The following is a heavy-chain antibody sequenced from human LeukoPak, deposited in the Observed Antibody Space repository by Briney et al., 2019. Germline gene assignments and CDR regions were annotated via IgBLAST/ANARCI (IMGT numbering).Heavy chain of an antibody. Sequence: ASVKVSCKASGYTFTSYDINWVRQATGQGLEWMGWMNPNSGNTGYAQKFQGRVTMTRNTSKSTAYMELSSLRSEDTAVYYCARGRYGSSTSCYNYWGQGTLVTVSS. CDR3: ARGRYGSSTSCYNY. CDR2: MNPNSGNT. CDR1: GYTFTSYD. D-gene: IGHD2-2*02. J-gene: IGHJ4*02. V-gene: IGHV1-8*01.